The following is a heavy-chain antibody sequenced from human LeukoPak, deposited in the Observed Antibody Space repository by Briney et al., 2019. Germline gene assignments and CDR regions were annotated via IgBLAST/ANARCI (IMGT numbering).Heavy chain of an antibody. CDR3: TRPYYVWGSYRYKGTEYYFDY. Sequence: GGSLRLSCAASGFTFSSYAMHWVRQAPGKGLEWVAVISYDGSNKYYADSVKGRFTISRDNSKNTLYLQMNSLRAEDTAVYYCTRPYYVWGSYRYKGTEYYFDYSGQGTLVTVSS. J-gene: IGHJ4*02. D-gene: IGHD3-16*02. CDR2: ISYDGSNK. CDR1: GFTFSSYA. V-gene: IGHV3-30-3*01.